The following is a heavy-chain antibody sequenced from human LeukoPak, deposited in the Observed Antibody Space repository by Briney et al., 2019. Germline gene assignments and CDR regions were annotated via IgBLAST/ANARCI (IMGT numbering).Heavy chain of an antibody. J-gene: IGHJ4*02. CDR2: INSHSGGT. D-gene: IGHD2-21*02. V-gene: IGHV1-2*02. Sequence: ASVKVSRKASGFTFSGHYIHWVRQSPGQGLEWMGYINSHSGGTRSPQKFQGRVTMTTDTSISAVYMELSSLTSDDTAMYYCVREGNELLSKNFDYWGQGSLVTVSS. CDR1: GFTFSGHY. CDR3: VREGNELLSKNFDY.